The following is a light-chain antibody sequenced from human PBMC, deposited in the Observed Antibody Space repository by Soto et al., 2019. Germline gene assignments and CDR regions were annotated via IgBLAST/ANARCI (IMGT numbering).Light chain of an antibody. CDR1: QSFSNY. Sequence: EIVLTQSPATLSLSPGERATLSCRASQSFSNYLAWYQQKPGQAPRLLIYDASNRATGIPARFSGSGSGTDFPLTISSLEPEDFAVYYCQQRDNRTFGQGSKVEMK. V-gene: IGKV3-11*01. J-gene: IGKJ1*01. CDR2: DAS. CDR3: QQRDNRT.